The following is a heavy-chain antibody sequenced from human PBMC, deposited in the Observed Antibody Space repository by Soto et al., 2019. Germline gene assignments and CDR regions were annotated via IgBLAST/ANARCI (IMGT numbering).Heavy chain of an antibody. V-gene: IGHV3-15*01. CDR3: TTASDSSGYYKYSFDY. Sequence: GGSLRLSCAASGFTFSNAWMSWVRQAPGKGLEWVGRIKSKTDGGTTDYAAPVKGRFTISRDDSKNTLYLQMNSLKTEDTVVYYCTTASDSSGYYKYSFDYWGQGTLVTVSS. J-gene: IGHJ4*02. D-gene: IGHD3-22*01. CDR1: GFTFSNAW. CDR2: IKSKTDGGTT.